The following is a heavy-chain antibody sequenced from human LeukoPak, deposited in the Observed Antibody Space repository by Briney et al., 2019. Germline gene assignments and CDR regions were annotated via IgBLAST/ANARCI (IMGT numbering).Heavy chain of an antibody. CDR1: GFSLSISGVG. V-gene: IGHV2-5*01. CDR3: AHSRITMVRGVIILPRFDY. CDR2: IYWNDDE. Sequence: SGPTLVKPTQTLTLTCTFSGFSLSISGVGVGWIRQPPGKALEWLALIYWNDDERYSPSLKSRLTITKDTSKNQVVLTMTNMDPVDTATYYCAHSRITMVRGVIILPRFDYWGQGTLVTVSS. D-gene: IGHD3-10*01. J-gene: IGHJ4*02.